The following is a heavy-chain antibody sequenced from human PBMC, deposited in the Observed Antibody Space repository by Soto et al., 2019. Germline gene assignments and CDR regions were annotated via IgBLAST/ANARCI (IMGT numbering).Heavy chain of an antibody. CDR1: GFTFSSYG. J-gene: IGHJ4*02. V-gene: IGHV3-33*01. D-gene: IGHD3-10*01. Sequence: QAGGSLRLSCAASGFTFSSYGMHWVRQAPGKGLEWVAVIWYDGSNKYYADSVKGRFTISRDDSKNTLYLQMNSLKTEDTAIYYCTIATGLTEFDYWGQGALVTVSS. CDR2: IWYDGSNK. CDR3: TIATGLTEFDY.